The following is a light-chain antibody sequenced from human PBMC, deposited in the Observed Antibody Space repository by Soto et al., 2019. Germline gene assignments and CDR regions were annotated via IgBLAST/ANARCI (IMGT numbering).Light chain of an antibody. CDR3: SSYAGSSNV. Sequence: QSALTQPPSASGSPGQSVAISCTGTSSDFGGYNYVSWYQKHPGKAPQLIIYEVNKRPSGVPDRFSGSKSGNTASLTVSGLQAEDEADYYCSSYAGSSNVFGTGTKLTVL. J-gene: IGLJ1*01. V-gene: IGLV2-8*01. CDR1: SSDFGGYNY. CDR2: EVN.